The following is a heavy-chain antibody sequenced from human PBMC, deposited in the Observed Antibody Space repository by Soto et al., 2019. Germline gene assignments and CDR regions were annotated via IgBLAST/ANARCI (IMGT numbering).Heavy chain of an antibody. V-gene: IGHV2-5*02. CDR1: GFSLTTSGVG. Sequence: QITLKESGPTLVKPTQTLTLTCTFSGFSLTTSGVGVGWIRQPPGKALEWLALIYGDDDKRYSPSLKSTLTHHKDTPKKQGVPTLTNLDPVDPTTYYCAPRHSRATFGHRGQGTLVTVSP. D-gene: IGHD6-19*01. J-gene: IGHJ4*02. CDR2: IYGDDDK. CDR3: APRHSRATFGH.